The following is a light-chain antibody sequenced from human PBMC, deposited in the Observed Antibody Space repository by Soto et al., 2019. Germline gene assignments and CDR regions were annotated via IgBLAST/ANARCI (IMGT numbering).Light chain of an antibody. Sequence: QSVLTQPPSASGTPGQRVTISCSGSSSNIGRNYVYWYQQLPGTAPKVLMYGNNQRPSGVPDRFSGSKSGTSASLAISGLRSEDEADYYCAAWDDSLSGYVFGTGTKVTVL. V-gene: IGLV1-47*01. CDR1: SSNIGRNY. CDR3: AAWDDSLSGYV. CDR2: GNN. J-gene: IGLJ1*01.